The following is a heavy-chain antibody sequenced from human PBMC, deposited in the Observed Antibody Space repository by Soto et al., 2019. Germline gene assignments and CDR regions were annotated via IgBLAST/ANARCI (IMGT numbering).Heavy chain of an antibody. V-gene: IGHV1-69*02. Sequence: QVQLVQSGAEVKKPGSSVKVSCKASGGTFSSYTISWVRQAPGQGLEWMGRIIPILGIANYAQKFQGKVTITATKPTTPAYMALSSLRAEDTAVHYVARYVGGANGFDYRGQETLVTVSS. D-gene: IGHD1-26*01. CDR1: GGTFSSYT. CDR3: ARYVGGANGFDY. J-gene: IGHJ4*02. CDR2: IIPILGIA.